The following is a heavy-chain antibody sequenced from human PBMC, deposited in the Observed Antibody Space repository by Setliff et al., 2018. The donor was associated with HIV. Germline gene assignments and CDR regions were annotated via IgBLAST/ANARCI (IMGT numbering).Heavy chain of an antibody. Sequence: GESLKISCKGYGYSFTNFWIGWVRQMPGKGLEWMGIFYPGDFDTRYSPSFEGQVTMSGDKSTSTAYLQWSSLKAADTAMYYCARHFSVAGDAFDIWGQGTMVTVSS. CDR1: GYSFTNFW. V-gene: IGHV5-51*01. D-gene: IGHD6-19*01. J-gene: IGHJ3*02. CDR3: ARHFSVAGDAFDI. CDR2: FYPGDFDT.